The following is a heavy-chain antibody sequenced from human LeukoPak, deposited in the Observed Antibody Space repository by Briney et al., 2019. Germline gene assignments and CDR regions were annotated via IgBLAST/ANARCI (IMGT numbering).Heavy chain of an antibody. CDR1: GFTFSTYW. J-gene: IGHJ4*02. CDR3: ARASTTVPNLLDN. D-gene: IGHD4-17*01. CDR2: LSGDGSST. Sequence: GGSLRLSCVASGFTFSTYWMHWVRQASGKGLLWVSRLSGDGSSTAYADSLKGRFTISRDNAKHTLYLQMNSLRAEDTAVYFCARASTTVPNLLDNWGQGTLVTVSS. V-gene: IGHV3-74*03.